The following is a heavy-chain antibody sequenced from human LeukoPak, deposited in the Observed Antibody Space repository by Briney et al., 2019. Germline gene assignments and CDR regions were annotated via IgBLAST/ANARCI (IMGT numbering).Heavy chain of an antibody. CDR3: ARLDYYYGMDV. Sequence: GRSLRLSCAASGFTFSSYDMHWVRQATGKGLEWVSGINTAGDPYYPDSVKGRFTISRENARNSLYLQMNSLRAGDTAVYYCARLDYYYGMDVWGQGTTVTVPS. CDR1: GFTFSSYD. V-gene: IGHV3-13*05. CDR2: INTAGDP. J-gene: IGHJ6*02.